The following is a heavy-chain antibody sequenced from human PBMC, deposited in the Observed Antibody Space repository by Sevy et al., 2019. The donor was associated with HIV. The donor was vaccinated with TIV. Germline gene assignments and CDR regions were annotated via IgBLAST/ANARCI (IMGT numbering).Heavy chain of an antibody. CDR2: ISTSSSYT. V-gene: IGHV3-11*06. CDR3: ASSYCSSTSCYMPQDY. Sequence: GGSLRLSCTASGFTFSDYYMSWIRQAPGKGLEWVSYISTSSSYTSYPDSVKGQFTISRDNAKNSLYLQMNSLRAEDTAVYYCASSYCSSTSCYMPQDYWGQGTLVTVSS. CDR1: GFTFSDYY. D-gene: IGHD2-2*02. J-gene: IGHJ4*02.